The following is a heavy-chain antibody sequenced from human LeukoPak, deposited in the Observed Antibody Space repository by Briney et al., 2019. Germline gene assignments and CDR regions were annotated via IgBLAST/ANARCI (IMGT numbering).Heavy chain of an antibody. D-gene: IGHD1-1*01. CDR3: AQRGPDGYYLAH. CDR1: GYTFTSYW. J-gene: IGHJ4*02. V-gene: IGHV5-51*01. Sequence: GESLKISCKGSGYTFTSYWIAWVRQMPGKGPEWMGIIYPGDSDTRYSPSFRGQVTISADKSITTVYLQWSSLKASDTAMYYCAQRGPDGYYLAHWGQGTLVTVSS. CDR2: IYPGDSDT.